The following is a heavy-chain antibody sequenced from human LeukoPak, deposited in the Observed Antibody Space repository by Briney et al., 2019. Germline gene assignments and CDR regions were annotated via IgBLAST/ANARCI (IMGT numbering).Heavy chain of an antibody. CDR2: INPNSGGT. J-gene: IGHJ5*02. CDR3: ARGLGRITMIVVVPRFDP. Sequence: GASVKVSCKASGYTFTGYYMHWVRQAPGQGLECMGRINPNSGGTNYAQKFQGRVTMTRDTSISTAYMELSRLRSDDTAVYYCARGLGRITMIVVVPRFDPWGQGTLVTVSS. D-gene: IGHD3-22*01. CDR1: GYTFTGYY. V-gene: IGHV1-2*06.